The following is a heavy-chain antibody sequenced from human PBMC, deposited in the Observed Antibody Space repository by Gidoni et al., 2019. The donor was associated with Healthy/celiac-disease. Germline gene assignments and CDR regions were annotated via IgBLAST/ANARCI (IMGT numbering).Heavy chain of an antibody. Sequence: QVQLQESGPGLVKPSETLSLTCTVSGGSISSYYWSWIRQPPGKGLEWIGYIYYSGSTNYNPSLKSRVTISVDTSKNQFSLKLSSVTAADTAVYYCASPGIIAAADWYFDLWGRGTLVTVSS. V-gene: IGHV4-59*01. D-gene: IGHD6-13*01. CDR3: ASPGIIAAADWYFDL. J-gene: IGHJ2*01. CDR1: GGSISSYY. CDR2: IYYSGST.